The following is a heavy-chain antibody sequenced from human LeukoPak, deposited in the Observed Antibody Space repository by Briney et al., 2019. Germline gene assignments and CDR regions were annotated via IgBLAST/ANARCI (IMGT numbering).Heavy chain of an antibody. D-gene: IGHD4-23*01. J-gene: IGHJ6*02. Sequence: PSETLSLTCTVSGGSISSYYWSWIRQPPGKGLEWIGYIYYSGSTNYNHSLKSRVTISVDTSKNQFSLKLSSVTAADAAVYFFARDSTVVTPGGFYYGMDVWGQGTTVTVSS. V-gene: IGHV4-59*01. CDR3: ARDSTVVTPGGFYYGMDV. CDR2: IYYSGST. CDR1: GGSISSYY.